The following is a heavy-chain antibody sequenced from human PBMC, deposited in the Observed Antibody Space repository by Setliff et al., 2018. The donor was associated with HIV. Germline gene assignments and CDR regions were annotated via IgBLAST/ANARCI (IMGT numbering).Heavy chain of an antibody. V-gene: IGHV1-69*05. D-gene: IGHD1-20*01. CDR3: ATRLYPYETGRQYNALGHFES. CDR1: RGTFTNHG. J-gene: IGHJ4*02. Sequence: GASVKVSCKASRGTFTNHGIGWVRQAPGRRLEWLGGVIPMFGITNDGQKFQGRVAITTDESTSTVFMELSSLTSEDKAVYYCATRLYPYETGRQYNALGHFESWGQGTLVTVSS. CDR2: VIPMFGIT.